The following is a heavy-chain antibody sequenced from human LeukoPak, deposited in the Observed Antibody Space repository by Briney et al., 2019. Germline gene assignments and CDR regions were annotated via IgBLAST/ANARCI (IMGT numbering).Heavy chain of an antibody. J-gene: IGHJ6*04. CDR3: ARELEPSDV. CDR2: IKQDGSEK. Sequence: GGSLRLSCAASGFTFSSYWTSWVRQAPGKGLEWVANIKQDGSEKYYVDSVKGRFTISRDNAKNSLYLQMNSLRAEDTAVYYRARELEPSDVWGKGTTVTVSS. D-gene: IGHD3-3*01. V-gene: IGHV3-7*03. CDR1: GFTFSSYW.